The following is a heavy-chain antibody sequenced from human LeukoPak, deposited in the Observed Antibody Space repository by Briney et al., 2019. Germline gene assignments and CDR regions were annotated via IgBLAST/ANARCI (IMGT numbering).Heavy chain of an antibody. V-gene: IGHV3-11*03. CDR3: ATLSSAYDYFDY. CDR1: GFTFSDYY. D-gene: IGHD5-12*01. Sequence: GGSLRLSCAASGFTFSDYYMSWIRQAPGKGLEWVSYITSTSSYTNYADSVKGRFTISRDNAKNSLHLQMNSLRAEDTAVYYCATLSSAYDYFDYWGQGTLVSVSS. CDR2: ITSTSSYT. J-gene: IGHJ4*02.